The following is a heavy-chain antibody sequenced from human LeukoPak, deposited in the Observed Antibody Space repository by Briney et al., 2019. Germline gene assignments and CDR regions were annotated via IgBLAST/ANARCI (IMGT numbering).Heavy chain of an antibody. Sequence: PSETLSLTCTVSGGSISSYYWSWIRQPPGKGLEWIGYIYYSGSTNYNPSLKSRVTISVDTSKNQFSLKLSSVTAADTAVYYCARRSVVVTSFRKYYYYGMDVWGQGTTVTVSS. CDR2: IYYSGST. D-gene: IGHD2-21*02. J-gene: IGHJ6*02. V-gene: IGHV4-59*12. CDR3: ARRSVVVTSFRKYYYYGMDV. CDR1: GGSISSYY.